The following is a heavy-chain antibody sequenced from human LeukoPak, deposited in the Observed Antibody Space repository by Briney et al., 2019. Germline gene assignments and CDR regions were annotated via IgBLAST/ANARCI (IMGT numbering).Heavy chain of an antibody. V-gene: IGHV4-34*01. Sequence: PSETLSLTCAVYGGSFSGYYWSWIRQPPGKGLEWIGEINHSGSTNYNPSLKSRVTISVDTSKNQFSLKLSSVTAADTAVYYCARVSDYGDYPDAFDIWGQGTMVTVSS. J-gene: IGHJ3*02. CDR1: GGSFSGYY. CDR2: INHSGST. D-gene: IGHD4-17*01. CDR3: ARVSDYGDYPDAFDI.